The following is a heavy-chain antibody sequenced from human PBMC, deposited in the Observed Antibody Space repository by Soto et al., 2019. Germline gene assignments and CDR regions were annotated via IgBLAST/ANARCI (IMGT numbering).Heavy chain of an antibody. V-gene: IGHV3-11*01. Sequence: QVQLVESGGDLGKRGGSLRLSCAASGYTFRDYYMSWIRQAPGKGLEWISYIDTSSTKIYYADSVKGRFTISRDNAKNSLYLEMNSLRDEDTAVYYCASHYDMWSGYLSPVDYWGQGTLVTVSS. CDR1: GYTFRDYY. CDR2: IDTSSTKI. D-gene: IGHD3-3*01. J-gene: IGHJ4*02. CDR3: ASHYDMWSGYLSPVDY.